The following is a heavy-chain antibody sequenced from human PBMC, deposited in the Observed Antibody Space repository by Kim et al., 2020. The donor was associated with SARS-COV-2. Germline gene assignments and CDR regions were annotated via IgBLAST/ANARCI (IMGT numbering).Heavy chain of an antibody. CDR3: AADPLHSGYVPYHYGMNV. J-gene: IGHJ6*01. V-gene: IGHV1-58*01. D-gene: IGHD5-12*01. Sequence: SVKVSCKASGFTFTSSAVQWVRQARGQRLEWIGWIVVGSGNTNYAQKFQERVTITTDMSTSTAYMELSSLRSEDTAVYYCAADPLHSGYVPYHYGMNVTGQRTPVTVSS. CDR1: GFTFTSSA. CDR2: IVVGSGNT.